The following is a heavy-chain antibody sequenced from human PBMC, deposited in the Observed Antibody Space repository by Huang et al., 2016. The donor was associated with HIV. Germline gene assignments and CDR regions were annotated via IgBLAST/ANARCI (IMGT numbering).Heavy chain of an antibody. D-gene: IGHD3-22*01. CDR3: ARRYNSRRDY. CDR1: GGSFSGYY. V-gene: IGHV4-34*02. Sequence: QVQLEQWGAGLLKASETLSLTCAVYGGSFSGYYWNWLRQAPGKGREWVGEINHSGNTNYNPSLKSRVNRSVDTSKSQFSLYLTSLSAADTGTYFCARRYNSRRDYWGRGTLVTVHS. CDR2: INHSGNT. J-gene: IGHJ4*02.